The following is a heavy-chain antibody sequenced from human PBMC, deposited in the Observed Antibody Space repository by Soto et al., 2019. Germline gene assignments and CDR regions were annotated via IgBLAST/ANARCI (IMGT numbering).Heavy chain of an antibody. CDR1: GGSISSSSYY. D-gene: IGHD3-22*01. CDR2: IYYSGST. Sequence: QLQLQESGPGLVKPSETLSLTCTVSGGSISSSSYYWGWIRQPPGKGLEWIGSIYYSGSTYYNPSLKSRVTISVDTSKNQFSLKLSSVTAADTAVYYCARHEYYDSSGYYGYYFDYWGQGTLVTVSS. V-gene: IGHV4-39*01. J-gene: IGHJ4*02. CDR3: ARHEYYDSSGYYGYYFDY.